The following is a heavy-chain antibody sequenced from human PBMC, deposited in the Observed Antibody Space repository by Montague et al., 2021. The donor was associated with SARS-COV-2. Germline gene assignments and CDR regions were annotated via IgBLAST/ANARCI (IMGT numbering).Heavy chain of an antibody. D-gene: IGHD6-13*01. CDR1: GGSISSSSYY. V-gene: IGHV4-39*07. J-gene: IGHJ6*02. CDR3: ARVGRQQLVRLSGMDV. CDR2: NYYSGST. Sequence: SETLSLTCTVSGGSISSSSYYWGWIRQPPGKGLEWIGSNYYSGSTYYNPSLKSRVTISVDTSKNQFSLKLSSVTAADTAVYYCARVGRQQLVRLSGMDVWGQGTTVTVSS.